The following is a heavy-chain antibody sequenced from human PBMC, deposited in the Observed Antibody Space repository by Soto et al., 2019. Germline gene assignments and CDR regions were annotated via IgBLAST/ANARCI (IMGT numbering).Heavy chain of an antibody. CDR3: AAWAEGATEVH. CDR1: GGSFSGYY. Sequence: SETLSLTCAVYGGSFSGYYWSWIRQPPGKGLEWIGEINHSGSTNYNPSLKSRVTISVDTSKNQFSLKLSSVTAPDTAVYYCAAWAEGATEVHWGQGTLVTVSS. V-gene: IGHV4-34*01. D-gene: IGHD2-15*01. CDR2: INHSGST. J-gene: IGHJ4*02.